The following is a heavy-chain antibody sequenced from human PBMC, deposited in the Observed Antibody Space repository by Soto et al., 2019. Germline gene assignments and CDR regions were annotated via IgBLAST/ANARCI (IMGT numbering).Heavy chain of an antibody. J-gene: IGHJ6*02. Sequence: GASVKVSCKASGGTFSSYAISWVRQAPGQGLEWMGGIIPIFGTANYAQKFQGRVTITADESTSTAYMELSSLRSEDTAVYYCARGWRRLELLRLGYGMDVWGQGTTVTVSS. CDR1: GGTFSSYA. CDR2: IIPIFGTA. CDR3: ARGWRRLELLRLGYGMDV. V-gene: IGHV1-69*13. D-gene: IGHD1-7*01.